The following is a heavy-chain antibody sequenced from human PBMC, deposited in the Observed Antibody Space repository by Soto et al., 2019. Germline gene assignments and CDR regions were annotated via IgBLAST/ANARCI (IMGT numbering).Heavy chain of an antibody. V-gene: IGHV4-34*01. D-gene: IGHD3-10*01. CDR1: GGSFSGYY. CDR2: INHSGST. Sequence: PSETLSLTCAVYGGSFSGYYWSWIRQPPGKGLEWIGEINHSGSTNCNPSLKSRVTISVDTSKNQFSLKLSSVTAADTAVYYCARGPRLHYYGSGSYYQRPFDYWGQGTLVTVSS. CDR3: ARGPRLHYYGSGSYYQRPFDY. J-gene: IGHJ4*02.